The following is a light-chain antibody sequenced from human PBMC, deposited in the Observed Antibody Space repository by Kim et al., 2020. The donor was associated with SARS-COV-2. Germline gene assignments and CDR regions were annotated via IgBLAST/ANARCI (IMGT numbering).Light chain of an antibody. J-gene: IGLJ1*01. Sequence: SYELTQPPSVSVSPGQTASITCSGDKLGDKYACWYQQKPGQSPVLVIYQDSKRPSGIPERFSGSNSGNTATLTIGATQAMDEADYYCQAWDNSTYVFGTG. CDR1: KLGDKY. CDR2: QDS. V-gene: IGLV3-1*01. CDR3: QAWDNSTYV.